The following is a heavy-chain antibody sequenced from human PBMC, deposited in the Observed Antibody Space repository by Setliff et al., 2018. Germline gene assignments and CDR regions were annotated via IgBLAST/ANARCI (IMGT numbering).Heavy chain of an antibody. D-gene: IGHD3-10*01. CDR2: INAGNGNT. J-gene: IGHJ5*02. CDR1: GYTFANYG. V-gene: IGHV1-3*01. Sequence: ALVKVSCKASGYTFANYGLHWVRQAPGQRLEWMGWINAGNGNTIYAQNFQDRVTMTTDASTSTAYMDLSSLTSDDTAIYYCAREKGYYNSGSYKYWFDPWGQGTLVTVSS. CDR3: AREKGYYNSGSYKYWFDP.